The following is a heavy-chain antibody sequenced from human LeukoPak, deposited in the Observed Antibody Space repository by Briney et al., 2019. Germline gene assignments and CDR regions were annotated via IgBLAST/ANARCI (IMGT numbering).Heavy chain of an antibody. CDR2: ISTYNGNT. CDR3: ARDLRWFGEKGYYFDF. V-gene: IGHV1-18*01. CDR1: GHIYATYG. D-gene: IGHD3-10*01. J-gene: IGHJ4*02. Sequence: GASVKVSCKASGHIYATYGINWVRQAPGQGLEWMGWISTYNGNTNYAQKFQGRVTMTTDTSTSTAYVELRSPRSDDTAVYYCARDLRWFGEKGYYFDFWGQGTLVTVSS.